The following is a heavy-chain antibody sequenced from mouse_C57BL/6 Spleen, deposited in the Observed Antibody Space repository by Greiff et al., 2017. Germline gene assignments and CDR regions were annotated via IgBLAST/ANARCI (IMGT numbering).Heavy chain of an antibody. Sequence: QVQLQQPGAELVMPGASVKLSCKASGYTFTSYWMHWVKQRPGQGLEWIGEIDPSDSYTNYNQKFKGKSTLTVDKSSSTAYMQLSSLTSEDSAVYYCARRSSGYRGDYWGQGPSVTVSS. CDR2: IDPSDSYT. CDR3: ARRSSGYRGDY. V-gene: IGHV1-69*01. CDR1: GYTFTSYW. D-gene: IGHD3-2*02. J-gene: IGHJ4*01.